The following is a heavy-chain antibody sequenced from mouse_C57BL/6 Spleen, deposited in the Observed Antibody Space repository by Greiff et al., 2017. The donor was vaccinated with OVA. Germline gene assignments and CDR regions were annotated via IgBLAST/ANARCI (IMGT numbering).Heavy chain of an antibody. V-gene: IGHV14-4*01. Sequence: EVKLQESGAELVRPGASVKLSCTASGFNIKDDYMHWVKQRPEQGLEWIGWIDPENGDTEYASKFQGKATITADTSSNTAYLQLSSLTSEDTAVYYCTTGVLRLFDYWGQGTTLTVSS. J-gene: IGHJ2*01. D-gene: IGHD1-1*01. CDR3: TTGVLRLFDY. CDR1: GFNIKDDY. CDR2: IDPENGDT.